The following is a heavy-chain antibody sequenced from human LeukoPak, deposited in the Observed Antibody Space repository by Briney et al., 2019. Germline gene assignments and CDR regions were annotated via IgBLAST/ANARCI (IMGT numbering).Heavy chain of an antibody. Sequence: SGGTLRLSCAASGFTFSSYAKSWVRQAPGQGLEWDSAMSGFCGSTYYADSVKGRFTISRDNSKNTLYLQMNSLRAEDTAVYYCAKVMRITMILVPNNAFDIWGQGTIVTVSS. CDR3: AKVMRITMILVPNNAFDI. CDR2: MSGFCGST. J-gene: IGHJ3*02. D-gene: IGHD3-22*01. V-gene: IGHV3-23*01. CDR1: GFTFSSYA.